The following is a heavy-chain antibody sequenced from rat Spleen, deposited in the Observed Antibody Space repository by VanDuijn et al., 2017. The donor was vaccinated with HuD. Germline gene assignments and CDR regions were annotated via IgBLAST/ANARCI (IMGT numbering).Heavy chain of an antibody. J-gene: IGHJ2*01. V-gene: IGHV5-25*01. CDR3: AKDQSPFDY. D-gene: IGHD3-8*01. Sequence: EVQLVESGGGLVQPGRSLKLSCAASGFTFSSFAMAWVRQAPKKGLEWVATITSGGSNTYYPDSVKGRFTISRDNAKSTLYLQMDSLRSEDTATYYCAKDQSPFDYWGQGVMVTVSS. CDR2: ITSGGSNT. CDR1: GFTFSSFA.